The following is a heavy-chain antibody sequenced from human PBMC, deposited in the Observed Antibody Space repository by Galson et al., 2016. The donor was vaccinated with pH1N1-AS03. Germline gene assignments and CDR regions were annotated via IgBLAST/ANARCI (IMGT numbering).Heavy chain of an antibody. CDR2: ISSDGGSP. CDR3: ERAGGY. Sequence: SLRLSCAASGFIFSNHGMHWARQAPGKGPEFVARISSDGGSPYYADSVKARFTISRDNSKNTLYLQMGSLRVEDTAVYYCERAGGYWGQGTLVTVSS. J-gene: IGHJ4*02. V-gene: IGHV3-64*02. CDR1: GFIFSNHG.